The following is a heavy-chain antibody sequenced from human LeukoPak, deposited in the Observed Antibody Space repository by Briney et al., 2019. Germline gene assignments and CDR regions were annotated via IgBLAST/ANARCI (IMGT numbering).Heavy chain of an antibody. J-gene: IGHJ5*02. CDR2: ISGSGGST. D-gene: IGHD3-10*01. V-gene: IGHV3-23*01. CDR3: ARDRGGSGVNWFDP. CDR1: GFTFSSYA. Sequence: GGSLRLSCAASGFTFSSYAMSWVRQAPGKGLEWVSAISGSGGSTYYADSVKGRFTISRDNSKNTLYLQMNSLRAEDTAVYYCARDRGGSGVNWFDPWGQGTLVTVSS.